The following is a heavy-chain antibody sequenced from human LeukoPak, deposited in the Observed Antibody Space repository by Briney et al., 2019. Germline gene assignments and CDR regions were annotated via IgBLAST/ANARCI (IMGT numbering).Heavy chain of an antibody. CDR1: GGSISTSSYY. D-gene: IGHD3-16*01. Sequence: SETLSLTCTVSGGSISTSSYYWGWVRQPPGKGLEWIGNIFYSGSTYYSPSLKSRVTISLDTSKNQFSLKLSSVTAADTAVYYCAVLGGDAFDIWGQGTMVTVSS. CDR3: AVLGGDAFDI. V-gene: IGHV4-39*07. CDR2: IFYSGST. J-gene: IGHJ3*02.